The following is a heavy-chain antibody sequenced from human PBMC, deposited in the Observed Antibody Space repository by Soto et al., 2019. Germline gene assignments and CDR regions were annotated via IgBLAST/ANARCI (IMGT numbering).Heavy chain of an antibody. J-gene: IGHJ4*02. Sequence: XSVKVSCKASGSTFTSFYIHWVRQAPGQGLEWMXIINHXGGSTNYAQNXXGRVTLTXXKSKNTVYMELSSIRSEDTAVYYCARGLTSGDYWGQGTLVTVSS. CDR2: INHXGGST. CDR1: GSTFTSFY. CDR3: ARGLTSGDY. V-gene: IGHV1-46*01.